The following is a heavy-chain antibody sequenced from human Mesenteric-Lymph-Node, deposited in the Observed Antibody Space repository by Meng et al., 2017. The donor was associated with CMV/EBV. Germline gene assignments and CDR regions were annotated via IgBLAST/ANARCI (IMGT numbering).Heavy chain of an antibody. V-gene: IGHV3-9*01. J-gene: IGHJ6*02. CDR1: GFTFGDDA. CDR3: AKAGRITVADTTYYYGIDV. D-gene: IGHD6-19*01. CDR2: ISWNSGTI. Sequence: SLKISCAASGFTFGDDAMHWVRQAPGKGLEWVSSISWNSGTIVYADSVKGRFTIFRDNAKNSLYLEMNDLRAEDTALYYCAKAGRITVADTTYYYGIDVWGQGTTVTVSS.